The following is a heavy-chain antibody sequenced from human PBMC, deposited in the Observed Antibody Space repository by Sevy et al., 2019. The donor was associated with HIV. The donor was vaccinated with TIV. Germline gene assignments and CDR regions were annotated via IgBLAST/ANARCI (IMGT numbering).Heavy chain of an antibody. CDR1: GFNFNNTW. D-gene: IGHD6-19*01. J-gene: IGHJ4*02. V-gene: IGHV3-15*01. Sequence: GGSLRLSCATSGFNFNNTWMSWVRQAPGKGLEWVGRVKSEVDGGTRDHAAPVRGRFTMSRDDSRSTLYLQMDTLTSEDTAVYYCTTGGGSITVAGTPFDYWGQGTQVTVSS. CDR2: VKSEVDGGTR. CDR3: TTGGGSITVAGTPFDY.